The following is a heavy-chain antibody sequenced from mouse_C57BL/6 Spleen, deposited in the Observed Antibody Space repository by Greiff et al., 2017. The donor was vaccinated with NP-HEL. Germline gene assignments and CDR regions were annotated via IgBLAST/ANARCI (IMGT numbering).Heavy chain of an antibody. CDR3: ARGGYYGSSYYAMDY. V-gene: IGHV1-61*01. Sequence: QVQLQQPGAELVRPGSSVKLSCKASGYTFTSYWMDWVKQRPGQGLEWIGNIYPSDSETHYNQKFKDKATLTIDKSSSTAYMQLSSLTSEDSAVYYWARGGYYGSSYYAMDYWGQGTSVTVSS. D-gene: IGHD1-1*01. CDR1: GYTFTSYW. CDR2: IYPSDSET. J-gene: IGHJ4*01.